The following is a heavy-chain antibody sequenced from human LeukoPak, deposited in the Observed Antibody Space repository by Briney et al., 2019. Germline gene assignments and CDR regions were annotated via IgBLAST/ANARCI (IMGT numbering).Heavy chain of an antibody. CDR2: VYTSGST. D-gene: IGHD2-15*01. CDR1: GGSISSSY. V-gene: IGHV4-4*07. Sequence: PSETLSLTCTVSGGSISSSYWSWIRQPAGKGLEWIGRVYTSGSTNYNYNPSLKSRLTMSVDTSKNQFSLKLSSVTAADTAVYYCAAGVVVVAAPLNWFDPWGQGTLVTVSS. J-gene: IGHJ5*02. CDR3: AAGVVVVAAPLNWFDP.